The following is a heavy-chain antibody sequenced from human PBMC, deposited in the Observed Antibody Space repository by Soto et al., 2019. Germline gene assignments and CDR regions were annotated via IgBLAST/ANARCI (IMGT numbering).Heavy chain of an antibody. CDR2: TYYRSKWYN. V-gene: IGHV6-1*01. Sequence: SQTLSLTCAISGDSVSSNSAAWNWIRQSPSRGLEWLGRTYYRSKWYNDYAVSVKSRITINPDTSKNQFSLQLNSVTPEDTAMYYCARGEDCSSTSCLYGMDVWGQGTTVTVSS. J-gene: IGHJ6*02. CDR1: GDSVSSNSAA. CDR3: ARGEDCSSTSCLYGMDV. D-gene: IGHD2-2*01.